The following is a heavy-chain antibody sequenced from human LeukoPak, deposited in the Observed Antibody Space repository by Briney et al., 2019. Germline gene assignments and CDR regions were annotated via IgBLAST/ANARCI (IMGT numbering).Heavy chain of an antibody. D-gene: IGHD1-14*01. Sequence: SSETLSLTCTVSGGSISSSSYYWGWIRQPPGKGLEWIGSIYYSGSTYYNPSLKSRVTISVDTSKNQFSLKLSSVTAADTAVYYCARQRPDHDYWGQGTLVTVSS. J-gene: IGHJ4*02. V-gene: IGHV4-39*01. CDR1: GGSISSSSYY. CDR3: ARQRPDHDY. CDR2: IYYSGST.